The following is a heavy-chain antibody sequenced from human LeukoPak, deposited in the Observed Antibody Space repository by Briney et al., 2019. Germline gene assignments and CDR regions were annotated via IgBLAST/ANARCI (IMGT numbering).Heavy chain of an antibody. D-gene: IGHD4-17*01. CDR2: ISGSSSFI. V-gene: IGHV3-21*01. CDR1: GFTFSSYS. Sequence: GGSLRLSCAASGFTFSSYSMNWVRQAPGKGLEWVSSISGSSSFIYNADSVKGRFTVSRDNAKNSLYLQMNNLRAEDTAVYYCARDLPTVTTVHFRDSWGQGILVTVSS. J-gene: IGHJ4*02. CDR3: ARDLPTVTTVHFRDS.